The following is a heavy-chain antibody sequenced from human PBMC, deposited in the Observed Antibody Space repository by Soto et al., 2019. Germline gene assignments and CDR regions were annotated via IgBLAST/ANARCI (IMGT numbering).Heavy chain of an antibody. V-gene: IGHV3-21*01. Sequence: PGGSLRLSCAASGFTFSANYMNWVRQAPGKGLEWVSSISSDSNYIYYADSVKGRFTISRDNAKNSLYLQINSLRAEDTAVYYCARGHNLGDYWGQGTPVTVSS. CDR1: GFTFSANY. CDR3: ARGHNLGDY. D-gene: IGHD1-20*01. CDR2: ISSDSNYI. J-gene: IGHJ4*02.